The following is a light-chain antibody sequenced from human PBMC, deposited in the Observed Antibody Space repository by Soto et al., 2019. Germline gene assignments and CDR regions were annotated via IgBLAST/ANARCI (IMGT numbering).Light chain of an antibody. CDR2: GAV. CDR1: QTIADN. CDR3: QQYNNWMWT. Sequence: EIVLTLSLAALSVTPEGRATLSSRASQTIADNLAWYQQKPGKAPKLLIYGAVTRVTGFPARFSGSGSGTDFTLTISSLQSDDFAVYYCQQYNNWMWTFGHGSKVDI. V-gene: IGKV3-15*01. J-gene: IGKJ1*01.